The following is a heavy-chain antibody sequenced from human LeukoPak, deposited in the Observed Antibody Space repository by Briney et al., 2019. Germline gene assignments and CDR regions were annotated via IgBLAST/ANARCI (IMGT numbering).Heavy chain of an antibody. V-gene: IGHV3-21*01. Sequence: GGSLRLSCAASGFTFSSYSMNWVRQAPGKGLEWVSSISSSSSYIYYADSVKGRFTISRDNAENSLYLQMNSLRAEDTAVYYCAGAAVEIQLWSDYWGQGTLVTVSS. CDR2: ISSSSSYI. CDR1: GFTFSSYS. CDR3: AGAAVEIQLWSDY. D-gene: IGHD5-18*01. J-gene: IGHJ4*02.